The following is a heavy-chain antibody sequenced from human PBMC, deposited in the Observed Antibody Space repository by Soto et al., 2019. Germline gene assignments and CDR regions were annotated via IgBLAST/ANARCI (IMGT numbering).Heavy chain of an antibody. CDR1: GYTFTNYA. CDR3: ARGSGYYYWDDY. V-gene: IGHV1-3*01. CDR2: INAGNGKT. J-gene: IGHJ4*02. Sequence: GASVKVSCKASGYTFTNYAIHWVRQAPGQRLEWMGWINAGNGKTKYSQNFQGRVTITRDTSASTAYMELSSLRSEDTAVYYCARGSGYYYWDDYWGQGTLVTVSS. D-gene: IGHD3-22*01.